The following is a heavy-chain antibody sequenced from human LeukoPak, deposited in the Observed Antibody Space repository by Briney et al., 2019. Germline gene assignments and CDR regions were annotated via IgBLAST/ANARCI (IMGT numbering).Heavy chain of an antibody. CDR2: IGTAGDT. CDR3: ARVLPLYYYDSSGYYKDYYYGMDV. Sequence: GGSLRHSCAASGFTFSSYDMHWVRQATGKGLEWVSAIGTAGDTYYPGSVKGRFTISRENAKNSLYLQMNSLRAGDTAVYYCARVLPLYYYDSSGYYKDYYYGMDVWGQGTTVTVSS. CDR1: GFTFSSYD. J-gene: IGHJ6*02. V-gene: IGHV3-13*04. D-gene: IGHD3-22*01.